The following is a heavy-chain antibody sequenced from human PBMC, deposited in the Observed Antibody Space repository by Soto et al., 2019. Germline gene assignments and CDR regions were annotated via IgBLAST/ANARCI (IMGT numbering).Heavy chain of an antibody. CDR3: ARPGETGSYSYFDN. Sequence: GESLKISCKGSGYSFTSYWIGWVRQMPGKGLEGMGIIYPADSDTRYSPSFPGQVTISADKSISTAYLQWSSLKASDTDMYYCARPGETGSYSYFDNGGQGALVAVSS. CDR2: IYPADSDT. J-gene: IGHJ4*02. D-gene: IGHD3-9*01. V-gene: IGHV5-51*01. CDR1: GYSFTSYW.